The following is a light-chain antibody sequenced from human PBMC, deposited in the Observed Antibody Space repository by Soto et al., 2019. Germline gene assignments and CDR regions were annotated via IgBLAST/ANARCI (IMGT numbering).Light chain of an antibody. CDR1: QSVTGSY. J-gene: IGKJ1*01. V-gene: IGKV3-20*01. CDR3: QQYGSSPTWT. Sequence: EVVLTQSPGTLSLSPGERATLSCRASQSVTGSYLAWYQQKPGQAPRLLIYGASTRATGIPDRFSGSGSGTDFTLTISRLEPEDSAVYYCQQYGSSPTWTFGQGTKV. CDR2: GAS.